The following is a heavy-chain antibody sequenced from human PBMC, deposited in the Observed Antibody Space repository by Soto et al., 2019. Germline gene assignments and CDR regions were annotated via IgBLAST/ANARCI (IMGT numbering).Heavy chain of an antibody. CDR2: IWYDGSNK. CDR3: ARLPLSDYYYYGMDV. CDR1: GFTFSSYG. J-gene: IGHJ6*02. D-gene: IGHD3-16*01. Sequence: QVQLVESGGGVVQPGRSLRLSCAASGFTFSSYGMHWVRQAPGKGLEWVAVIWYDGSNKYYADSVKGRFTISRDNSKKTLYLQMNSLRAEDTAVYYCARLPLSDYYYYGMDVWGQGTTVTVSS. V-gene: IGHV3-33*01.